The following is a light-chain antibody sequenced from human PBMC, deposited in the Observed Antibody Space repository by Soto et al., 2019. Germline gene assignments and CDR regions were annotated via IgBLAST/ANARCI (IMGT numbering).Light chain of an antibody. CDR2: AAS. V-gene: IGKV1-39*01. CDR1: QNIGVY. Sequence: DIQITQSPSSLSASVGDRVTITCRASQNIGVYLNWYQKKPGKAPKLLIHAASSLHSGVPSTFSGSGSGTDFALTISSLQPEDFATYYCHQTAANPWTFARGTKVDIK. J-gene: IGKJ1*01. CDR3: HQTAANPWT.